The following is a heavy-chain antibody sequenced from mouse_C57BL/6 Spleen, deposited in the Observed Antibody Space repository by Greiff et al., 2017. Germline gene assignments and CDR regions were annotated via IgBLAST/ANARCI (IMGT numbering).Heavy chain of an antibody. CDR3: ARRGSSHGAMDY. CDR1: GYTFTSYW. J-gene: IGHJ4*01. Sequence: QVQLQQPGTDLVKPGASVKLSCKASGYTFTSYWMHWVKQRPGQGLEWIGNINPSNGGTNYNEKFKSKATLTVDNSSSTAYMHLSSLTSEDSAVYYCARRGSSHGAMDYWGQGTSVTVSS. D-gene: IGHD1-1*01. V-gene: IGHV1-53*01. CDR2: INPSNGGT.